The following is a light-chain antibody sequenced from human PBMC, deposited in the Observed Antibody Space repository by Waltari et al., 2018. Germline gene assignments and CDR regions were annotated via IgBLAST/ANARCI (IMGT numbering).Light chain of an antibody. CDR3: QQHSGYPPT. J-gene: IGKJ1*01. CDR1: QDIKNY. V-gene: IGKV1-17*01. CDR2: YAS. Sequence: DIQMTQSPSSLSASVGDTVTITCRASQDIKNYLAWYQQKPGKPPRPLIYYASNLENGVPLRFSGSGSGTEFTLTISSLQPEDFETYFCQQHSGYPPTFGQGTKVDI.